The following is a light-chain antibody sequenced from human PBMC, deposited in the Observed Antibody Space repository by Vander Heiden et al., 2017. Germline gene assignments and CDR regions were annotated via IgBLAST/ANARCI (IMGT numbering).Light chain of an antibody. CDR2: EVS. CDR3: SSYAGSNNWA. CDR1: SSDVGGYNY. V-gene: IGLV2-8*01. J-gene: IGLJ3*02. Sequence: SALTQPPSASGSPGQSVTISCTGTSSDVGGYNYVYWYQQHPGNAPILMIYEVSKRPAGVPDRFSGSKSGNTASPTVSGRQAEDEADYYGSSYAGSNNWAFGGGTKLTVL.